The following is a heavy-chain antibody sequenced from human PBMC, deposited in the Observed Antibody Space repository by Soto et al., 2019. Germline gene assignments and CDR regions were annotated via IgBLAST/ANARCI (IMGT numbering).Heavy chain of an antibody. V-gene: IGHV4-30-4*01. CDR2: IYYSGST. Sequence: SETLSLTCTVSGGSISSGDYYWSWIRQPPGKGLEWIGYIYYSGSTYYNPSLKSRVTISVDTSKNQFSLKLSSVTAADTAVYYCAVSIGARYFDYWGQGTLVTVS. CDR1: GGSISSGDYY. CDR3: AVSIGARYFDY. J-gene: IGHJ4*02. D-gene: IGHD6-6*01.